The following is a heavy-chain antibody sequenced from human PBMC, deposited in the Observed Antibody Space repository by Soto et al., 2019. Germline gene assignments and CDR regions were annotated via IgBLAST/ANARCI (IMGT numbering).Heavy chain of an antibody. V-gene: IGHV3-9*01. CDR3: AKDTELGDY. D-gene: IGHD1-26*01. Sequence: GGSLRLSCVASGFTFDDYAMHWVRQAPGKGLEWVSGISWNSGSIGYADSVKGRFTISRDNAKNSLYLQMNSLRAEDTALYYCAKDTELGDYWGQGTLVTVSS. CDR1: GFTFDDYA. J-gene: IGHJ4*02. CDR2: ISWNSGSI.